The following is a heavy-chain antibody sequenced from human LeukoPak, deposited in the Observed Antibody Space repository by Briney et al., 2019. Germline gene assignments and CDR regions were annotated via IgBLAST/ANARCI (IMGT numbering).Heavy chain of an antibody. J-gene: IGHJ5*02. CDR3: ARQIVVVPAAIKWFDP. D-gene: IGHD2-2*01. V-gene: IGHV4-34*01. CDR1: GGSFSGYY. Sequence: SETLSLTCAAYGGSFSGYYWSWIRQPPGKGLEWIGEINHSGSTNYNPSLKSRVTISVDTSKNQFSLKLSSVTAADTAVYYCARQIVVVPAAIKWFDPWGQGTLVTVSS. CDR2: INHSGST.